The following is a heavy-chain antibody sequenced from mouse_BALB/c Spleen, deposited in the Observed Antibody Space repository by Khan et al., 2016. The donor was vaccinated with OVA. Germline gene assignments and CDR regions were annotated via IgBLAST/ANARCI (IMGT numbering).Heavy chain of an antibody. Sequence: EVELVESGGGLVQPGGSLKLSCATSGFTFSDYYMYWVRQTPEKRLEWVAYISNGGGSTYYPDTVKGRFTISRDNAKHTLYLQMSRLKSEDTDMYYCARQLYGAMDHWGQGTSVTVSS. V-gene: IGHV5-12*02. CDR3: ARQLYGAMDH. D-gene: IGHD2-12*01. CDR2: ISNGGGST. CDR1: GFTFSDYY. J-gene: IGHJ4*01.